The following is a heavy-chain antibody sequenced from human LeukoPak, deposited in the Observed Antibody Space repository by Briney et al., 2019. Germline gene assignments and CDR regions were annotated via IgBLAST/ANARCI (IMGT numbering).Heavy chain of an antibody. Sequence: GGSVRLSCAASGFTFSSYGMHWVRQAPGKGLEWVAVISYDGSNKYYADSVKGRFTISRDNSKNTLYLQMNSLRAEDTAVYYCAKGQYSSGWYRGDWFDPWGQGTLVTVSS. CDR3: AKGQYSSGWYRGDWFDP. J-gene: IGHJ5*02. D-gene: IGHD6-19*01. V-gene: IGHV3-30*18. CDR2: ISYDGSNK. CDR1: GFTFSSYG.